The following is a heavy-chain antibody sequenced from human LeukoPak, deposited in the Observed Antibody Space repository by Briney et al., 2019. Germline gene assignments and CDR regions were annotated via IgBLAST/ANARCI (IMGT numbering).Heavy chain of an antibody. CDR2: ICPGDSDT. V-gene: IGHV5-51*01. CDR1: GYSYTTHL. D-gene: IGHD1-26*01. CDR3: AKSHGGGATHS. J-gene: IGHJ4*02. Sequence: GESLNIYLQASGYSYTTHLMGRVRPMPGKGLEWMGIICPGDSDTRYSPSFQGQVTISADKSTSTAYLQWSSLKASDTAMYYCAKSHGGGATHSWGQGTLVTVST.